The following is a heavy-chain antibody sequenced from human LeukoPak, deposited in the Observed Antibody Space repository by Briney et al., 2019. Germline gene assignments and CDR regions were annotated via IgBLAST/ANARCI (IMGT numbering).Heavy chain of an antibody. Sequence: SETLSLTCTVSGGSISNYYWSWLRQPPGKGLEWIGYISHSGSTNYSPSLKGRVTISLDTSKNQFSLKLSSVTAADTAVYYCAGHHPRNTVDFWGQGTLVTVSS. CDR2: ISHSGST. J-gene: IGHJ4*02. CDR3: AGHHPRNTVDF. V-gene: IGHV4-59*08. CDR1: GGSISNYY. D-gene: IGHD2-8*02.